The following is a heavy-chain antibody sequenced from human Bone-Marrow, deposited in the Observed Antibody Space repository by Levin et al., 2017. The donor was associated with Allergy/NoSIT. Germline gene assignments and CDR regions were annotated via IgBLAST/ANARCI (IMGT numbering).Heavy chain of an antibody. CDR3: ASCGGYSSGWYSSYYYYGMDV. Sequence: GGSLRLSCAASGFTFSSYWMHWVRQAPGKGLVWVSRINSDGSSTSYADSVKGRFTISRDNAKNTLYLQMNSLRAEDTAVYYCASCGGYSSGWYSSYYYYGMDVWGQGTTVTVSS. J-gene: IGHJ6*02. CDR2: INSDGSST. CDR1: GFTFSSYW. V-gene: IGHV3-74*01. D-gene: IGHD6-19*01.